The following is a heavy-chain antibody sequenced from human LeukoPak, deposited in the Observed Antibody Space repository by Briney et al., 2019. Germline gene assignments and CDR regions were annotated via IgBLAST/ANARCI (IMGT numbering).Heavy chain of an antibody. D-gene: IGHD1-26*01. J-gene: IGHJ4*02. CDR2: INPSGGST. V-gene: IGHV1-46*01. CDR1: GGTFSSYA. Sequence: WASVKVSCKASGGTFSSYAISWVRQAPGQGLEWMGIINPSGGSTSYAQKFQGRVTMTRDMSTSTVYMELSSLRSEDTAVYYCARDVRGFDYWGQGTLVTVSS. CDR3: ARDVRGFDY.